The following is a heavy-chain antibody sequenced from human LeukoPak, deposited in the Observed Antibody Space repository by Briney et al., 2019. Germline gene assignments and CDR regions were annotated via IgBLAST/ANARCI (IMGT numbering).Heavy chain of an antibody. CDR1: GFTVSSNY. V-gene: IGHV3-66*01. CDR2: IYSGGST. CDR3: ARDRGGYYGSGSYGTDY. J-gene: IGHJ4*02. D-gene: IGHD3-10*01. Sequence: GSLRLSCAASGFTVSSNYMSWVRQAPGKGLEWVSVIYSGGSTYYADSVKGRFTISRDNSKNTLYLQMNSLRAEDTAVYYCARDRGGYYGSGSYGTDYWGQGTLVTVSS.